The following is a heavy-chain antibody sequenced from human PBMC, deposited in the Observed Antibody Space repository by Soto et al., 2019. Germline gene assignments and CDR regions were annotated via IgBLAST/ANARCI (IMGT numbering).Heavy chain of an antibody. D-gene: IGHD3-22*01. Sequence: GGSLRLSCAASGFTFSSYAMSWVRQAPGKGPEWVSAISGSGGSTYYADSVKGRFTISRDNSKNTLYLQMNSLRAEDTAVYYCAKDLPNDSSGYYYYYYYGMDVWGQGTTVTVSS. CDR1: GFTFSSYA. J-gene: IGHJ6*02. CDR2: ISGSGGST. CDR3: AKDLPNDSSGYYYYYYYGMDV. V-gene: IGHV3-23*01.